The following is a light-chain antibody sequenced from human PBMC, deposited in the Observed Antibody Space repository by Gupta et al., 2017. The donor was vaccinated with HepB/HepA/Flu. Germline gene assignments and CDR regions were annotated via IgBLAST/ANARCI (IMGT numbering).Light chain of an antibody. CDR3: QQYYSTPLT. J-gene: IGKJ4*01. CDR2: WAS. CDR1: QSVLYSSNNKNY. Sequence: DIRMTHSAYSLALSLGERATINCKSSQSVLYSSNNKNYLAWYQQKPGQPPKLFIYWASTRESGVPDRFSGSGSGTDFTLTISSLQAEDVAVYYCQQYYSTPLTFGGGTKVDIK. V-gene: IGKV4-1*01.